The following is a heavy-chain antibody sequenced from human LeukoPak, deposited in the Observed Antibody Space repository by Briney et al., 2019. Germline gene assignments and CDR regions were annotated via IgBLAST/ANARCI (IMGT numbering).Heavy chain of an antibody. V-gene: IGHV3-23*01. Sequence: PGGSLRLSCAASGFMFNSYVMSWVRKAPGKGLEWVSAINGGGGNTYYADSVKGCFTISRDNSKNMVYLQMNSLRADDTAVYYCAKSVVVITFRFDDWGQGALVTVSS. CDR3: AKSVVVITFRFDD. D-gene: IGHD2-15*01. CDR2: INGGGGNT. CDR1: GFMFNSYV. J-gene: IGHJ4*02.